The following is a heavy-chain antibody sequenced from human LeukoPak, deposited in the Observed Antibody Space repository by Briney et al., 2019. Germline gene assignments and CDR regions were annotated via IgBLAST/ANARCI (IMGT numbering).Heavy chain of an antibody. V-gene: IGHV3-33*01. J-gene: IGHJ4*02. D-gene: IGHD5-12*01. CDR3: ARAYSGFSSRGFDY. CDR2: IWYDGSNK. CDR1: GFTFNSYG. Sequence: PGGSLRLSCSASGFTFNSYGFHWVRQAPGKGLEWVADIWYDGSNKYYAGSVKGRFTISRDNSKNTVSLQMTSLRAEDTAVYYCARAYSGFSSRGFDYWGQGTLVSVSS.